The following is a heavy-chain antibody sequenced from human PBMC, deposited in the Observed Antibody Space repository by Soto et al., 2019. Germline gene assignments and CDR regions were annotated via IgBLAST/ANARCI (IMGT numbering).Heavy chain of an antibody. Sequence: SETLSLTCAVYGGSFSGHYWSWIRQPPGKGLEWIGEINHSGSTNYNPSLKSRVTISVDSFKKQFSLKLSSVTAADTAVYYCARVSGANYDFWSGYSGFAYYGMDVWGQGTTVT. J-gene: IGHJ6*01. CDR3: ARVSGANYDFWSGYSGFAYYGMDV. D-gene: IGHD3-3*01. CDR1: GGSFSGHY. V-gene: IGHV4-34*01. CDR2: INHSGST.